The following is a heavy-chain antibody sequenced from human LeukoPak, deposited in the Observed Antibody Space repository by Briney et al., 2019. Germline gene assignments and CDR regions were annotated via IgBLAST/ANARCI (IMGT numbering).Heavy chain of an antibody. Sequence: PGGSLRLSCAASGFTFSSYGMHWVRQAPGKGLEWVAVIWYDGSNKYYADSVKGRFTISRDNSKNTLYLQMNSLRAEDTAVYYCAPPGGNSWYYFDYWGQGTLVTVSS. J-gene: IGHJ4*02. D-gene: IGHD4-23*01. CDR2: IWYDGSNK. CDR3: APPGGNSWYYFDY. V-gene: IGHV3-33*08. CDR1: GFTFSSYG.